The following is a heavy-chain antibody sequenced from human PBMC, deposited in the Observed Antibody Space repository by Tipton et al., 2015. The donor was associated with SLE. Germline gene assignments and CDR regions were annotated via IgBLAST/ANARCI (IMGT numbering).Heavy chain of an antibody. CDR1: GGSFSGYY. CDR3: ATLRGILSSGVDY. Sequence: PSLTCAVYGGSFSGYYWSWIRQPPGKGLEWIGEINHSGSTNYNPSLKSRVTISVDTSKNQFSLKLSSVTAADTAVYYCATLRGILSSGVDYWGQGTLVTVSS. D-gene: IGHD2-15*01. J-gene: IGHJ4*02. CDR2: INHSGST. V-gene: IGHV4-34*01.